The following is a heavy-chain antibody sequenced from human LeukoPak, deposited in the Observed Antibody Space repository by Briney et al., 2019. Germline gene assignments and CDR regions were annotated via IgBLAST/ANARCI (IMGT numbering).Heavy chain of an antibody. D-gene: IGHD3-22*01. J-gene: IGHJ4*02. CDR2: IYHSGST. CDR1: GGSISSSNW. Sequence: SSGTLSLTCAVSGGSISSSNWWSWVRQPPGKGLEWIGEIYHSGSTNYNPSLKSRVTIAVDKSKNQFSLKLSSVTAADTAVYYYARDSRGYYYDSSDYYLFDYWGQGTLVTVSS. V-gene: IGHV4-4*02. CDR3: ARDSRGYYYDSSDYYLFDY.